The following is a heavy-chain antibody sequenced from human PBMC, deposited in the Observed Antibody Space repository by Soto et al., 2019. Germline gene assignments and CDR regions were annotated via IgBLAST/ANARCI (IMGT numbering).Heavy chain of an antibody. CDR3: ARSYYYGSYDP. V-gene: IGHV4-59*01. D-gene: IGHD3-10*01. J-gene: IGHJ5*02. Sequence: LEILSLTCTVSGGSISSYYWSWIRQPPGKGLEWIGYIYYSGSTNYNPSLKSRVTISVDTSKNQFSLKLSSVTAADTAVYYCARSYYYGSYDPWGQGTLVTVSS. CDR2: IYYSGST. CDR1: GGSISSYY.